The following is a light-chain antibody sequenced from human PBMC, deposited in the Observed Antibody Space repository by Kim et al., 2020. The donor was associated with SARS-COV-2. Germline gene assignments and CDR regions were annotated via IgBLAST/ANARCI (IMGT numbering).Light chain of an antibody. Sequence: SASVGDRVTITCRASQSISNYLNWYQQEPGKAPNLLIYAASSLQSGVSSRFSGSGSGTDFTLTIGSLQPEDFATYFCQQSYKTPFSFGQGTKLEI. CDR2: AAS. CDR3: QQSYKTPFS. J-gene: IGKJ2*03. V-gene: IGKV1-39*01. CDR1: QSISNY.